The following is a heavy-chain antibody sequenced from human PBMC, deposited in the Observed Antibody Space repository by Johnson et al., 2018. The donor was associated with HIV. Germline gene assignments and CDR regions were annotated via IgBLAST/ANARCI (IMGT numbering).Heavy chain of an antibody. J-gene: IGHJ3*02. CDR2: ISYDGSNK. D-gene: IGHD3-16*01. CDR3: AREWGNAFDI. CDR1: GFTFSNYA. V-gene: IGHV3-30-3*01. Sequence: QVQLVESGGGVVQPGRSLRLSCAASGFTFSNYAMHWVRQAPGKGLEWVSVISYDGSNKYYADSVKGRFTISRDNSKNTLYLQMNSLRAEDTAVYYCAREWGNAFDIWGQGTMVTVSS.